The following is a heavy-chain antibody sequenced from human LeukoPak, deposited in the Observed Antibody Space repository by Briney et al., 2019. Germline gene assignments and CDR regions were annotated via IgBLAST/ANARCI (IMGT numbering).Heavy chain of an antibody. V-gene: IGHV3-11*01. D-gene: IGHD1-26*01. CDR3: VRHRVGAPWGFDP. Sequence: GGSVRLSCAASGFTFSDYYMSWIRQAPGKGLEWISYISRGGTPIYNADSVKGRFTISRDNAKNSLYLQMNSLRAEDTAVYYCVRHRVGAPWGFDPWGQGTLVTVSS. CDR1: GFTFSDYY. CDR2: ISRGGTPI. J-gene: IGHJ5*02.